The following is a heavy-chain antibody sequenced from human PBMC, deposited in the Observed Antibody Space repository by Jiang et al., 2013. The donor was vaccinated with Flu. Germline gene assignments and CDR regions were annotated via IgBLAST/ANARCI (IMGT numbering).Heavy chain of an antibody. CDR1: GYSIRSDYY. J-gene: IGHJ4*02. Sequence: GLVKPSETLSLTCAVSGYSIRSDYYWGWIRQPPGKGLEWIGSLSHSGSTYYNPSLESRVTTSIDTSKNQFSLRLTSVTAADTAVYYCARLGGRGRYYFDYWGQGTLVTVSS. CDR3: ARLGGRGRYYFDY. D-gene: IGHD1-26*01. CDR2: LSHSGST. V-gene: IGHV4-38-2*01.